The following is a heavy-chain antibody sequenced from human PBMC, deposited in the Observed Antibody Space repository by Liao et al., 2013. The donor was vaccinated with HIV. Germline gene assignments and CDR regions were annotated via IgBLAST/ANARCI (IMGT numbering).Heavy chain of an antibody. CDR1: GDSISGYY. D-gene: IGHD3-22*01. CDR2: IYTSGST. J-gene: IGHJ4*02. CDR3: ARGGYYYDSSGYSFDY. Sequence: VQLQESGPGLVRPSETLSLTCTVSGDSISGYYWSWIRQPAGKGLEWIGRIYTSGSTNYNPSLKSRVTMSVDTSKNQFSLKLSSVTAADTAVYYCARGGYYYDSSGYSFDYWGQGTLVTVSS. V-gene: IGHV4-4*07.